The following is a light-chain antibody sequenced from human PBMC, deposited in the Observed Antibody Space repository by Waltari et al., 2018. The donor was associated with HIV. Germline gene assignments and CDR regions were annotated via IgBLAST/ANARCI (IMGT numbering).Light chain of an antibody. V-gene: IGKV4-1*01. Sequence: DIVMTQSPDSLAVSLGERATINCKSSQSVLYSSNNKNYLALYQQTPGQPPKLLIYWASTRESGVPDRFSGSGSGTDFTLTISSLQAEDVAVYYCQQYYSTPFYAFGQGTKLEIK. J-gene: IGKJ2*01. CDR3: QQYYSTPFYA. CDR2: WAS. CDR1: QSVLYSSNNKNY.